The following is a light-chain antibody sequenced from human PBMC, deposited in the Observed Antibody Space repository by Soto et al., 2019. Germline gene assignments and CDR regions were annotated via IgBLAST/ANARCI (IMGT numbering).Light chain of an antibody. CDR2: AAS. V-gene: IGKV1-39*01. CDR3: QQSYSTPRT. Sequence: DIQMTQSPSSLSASVGDRVTITCRASQSISSYLNWYQQKPGKAPKLLIYAASSLQSGVPSRFSGSGSGTDYTLTISSLQPEDFATYYYQQSYSTPRTFGQGTMLEIK. J-gene: IGKJ2*01. CDR1: QSISSY.